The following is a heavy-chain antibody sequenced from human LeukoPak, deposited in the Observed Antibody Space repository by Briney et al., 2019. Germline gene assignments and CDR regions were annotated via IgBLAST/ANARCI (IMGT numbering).Heavy chain of an antibody. CDR2: IYTSGST. CDR1: GGSISSSSYY. Sequence: SETLSLTCTVSGGSISSSSYYWSWIQQPAGKGLEWIGRIYTSGSTDYNPSLKSRVTISVDTSKNRFSLKLSSVTATDTAVYYCARERDGSGTQRGLDYWGQGTLVTVSS. CDR3: ARERDGSGTQRGLDY. V-gene: IGHV4-61*02. J-gene: IGHJ4*02. D-gene: IGHD3-10*01.